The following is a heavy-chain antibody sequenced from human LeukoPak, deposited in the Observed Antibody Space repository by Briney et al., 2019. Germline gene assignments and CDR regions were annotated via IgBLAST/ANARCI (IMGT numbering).Heavy chain of an antibody. Sequence: PGGSLRLSCAASGSIFSSFWMHWVRHVPGKGLVWVSHTNSDGSTTDYADSVRGRFTISRDNAKNTLYLQMNRLTVEDTAVYYCGRGMRDYYGLDYWGQRILVTVSS. D-gene: IGHD3-10*01. CDR1: GSIFSSFW. CDR2: TNSDGSTT. J-gene: IGHJ4*02. CDR3: GRGMRDYYGLDY. V-gene: IGHV3-74*01.